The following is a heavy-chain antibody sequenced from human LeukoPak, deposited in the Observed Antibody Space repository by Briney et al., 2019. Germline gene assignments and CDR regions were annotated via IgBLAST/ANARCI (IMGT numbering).Heavy chain of an antibody. V-gene: IGHV3-30*02. CDR1: GFTFSSYG. D-gene: IGHD5-12*01. CDR2: IRYDGSNK. J-gene: IGHJ4*02. Sequence: GGSLRLSCAASGFTFSSYGMHWVRQAPGKGLEWVAFIRYDGSNKYYADSVKGRFTISRDNSKNTLYLQMNSLRAEDTAVYYCAKARGYSGYDYSYMDYWGQGTLVTVSS. CDR3: AKARGYSGYDYSYMDY.